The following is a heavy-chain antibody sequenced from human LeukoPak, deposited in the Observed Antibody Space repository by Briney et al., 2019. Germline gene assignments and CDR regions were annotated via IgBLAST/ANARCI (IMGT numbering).Heavy chain of an antibody. CDR3: VKDLNWAFDY. D-gene: IGHD3-16*01. Sequence: GGSLRRSCAASGFTFNKSPMNWVRKAPGKGLEWISNIRDDSDGTTYADSVKGRFTISRDNAKNSLYLQINSLRAEDTAVYYCVKDLNWAFDYWGQGTLVTVSS. CDR1: GFTFNKSP. V-gene: IGHV3-48*01. CDR2: IRDDSDGT. J-gene: IGHJ4*02.